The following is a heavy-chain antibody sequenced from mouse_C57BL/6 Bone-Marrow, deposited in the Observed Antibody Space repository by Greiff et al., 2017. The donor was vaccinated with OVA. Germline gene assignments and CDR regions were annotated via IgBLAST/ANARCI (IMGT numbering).Heavy chain of an antibody. CDR1: GYTFTDYE. V-gene: IGHV1-15*01. J-gene: IGHJ2*01. Sequence: VQLQQSGAELVRPGASVTLSCKASGYTFTDYEMHWVKQTPVHGLEWIGAIDPETGGTAYHQKFKGKAILTADKSSSTAYMELRSLTSEDSAVYYCTRNYYGSSPGYFDYWGQGTTLTVSS. CDR3: TRNYYGSSPGYFDY. D-gene: IGHD1-1*01. CDR2: IDPETGGT.